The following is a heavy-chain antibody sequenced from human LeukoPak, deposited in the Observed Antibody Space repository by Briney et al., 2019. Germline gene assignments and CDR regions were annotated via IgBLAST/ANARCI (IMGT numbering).Heavy chain of an antibody. Sequence: GGSLRLSCAASGFTFSSYWMSWVRKAPGKGLEWVANIKQDGSEEYYVDSVKGRFTISRDNAKNSLYLQMNSPRAEDTAVYYCARARSRGYSYGFSPYWGQGTLVTVSS. J-gene: IGHJ4*02. CDR2: IKQDGSEE. CDR3: ARARSRGYSYGFSPY. CDR1: GFTFSSYW. D-gene: IGHD5-18*01. V-gene: IGHV3-7*01.